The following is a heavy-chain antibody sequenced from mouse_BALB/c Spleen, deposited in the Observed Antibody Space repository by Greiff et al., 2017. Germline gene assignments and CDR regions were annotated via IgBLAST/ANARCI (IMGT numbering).Heavy chain of an antibody. J-gene: IGHJ3*01. CDR3: ARDYGSSYSFAY. V-gene: IGHV14-3*02. CDR1: GFNIKDTY. D-gene: IGHD1-1*01. Sequence: SGAELVKPGASVKLSCTASGFNIKDTYMHWVKQRPEQGLEWIGRIDPANGNTKYDPKFQGKATITADTSSNTAYLQLSSLTSEDTAVYYCARDYGSSYSFAYWGQGTLVTVSA. CDR2: IDPANGNT.